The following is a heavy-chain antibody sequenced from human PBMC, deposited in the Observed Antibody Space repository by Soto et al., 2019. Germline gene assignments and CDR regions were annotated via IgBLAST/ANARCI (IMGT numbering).Heavy chain of an antibody. CDR3: ARGPGDFWSGYPSYYYYYGMDV. Sequence: TLSLTCAVYGGFFSGYYWSWIRQPPGKGLKWIGEINHSGSTNYNPSLKSRVTISVDTSKNQFSLKLSSVTAADTAVYYCARGPGDFWSGYPSYYYYYGMDVWGQGTTVTVSS. V-gene: IGHV4-34*01. CDR1: GGFFSGYY. D-gene: IGHD3-3*01. CDR2: INHSGST. J-gene: IGHJ6*02.